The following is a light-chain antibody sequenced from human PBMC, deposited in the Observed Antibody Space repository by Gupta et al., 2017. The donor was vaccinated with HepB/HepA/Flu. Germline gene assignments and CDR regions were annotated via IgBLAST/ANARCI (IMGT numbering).Light chain of an antibody. V-gene: IGLV2-23*02. CDR2: EVT. CDR1: SSDAGSDNV. J-gene: IGLJ2*01. Sequence: SALTSPASVSGSPGQSVTITCTGTSSDAGSDNVDSWYHQHAAETNHLMIYEVTRRAAGVTNGFSGSKAGNTASLTISELQAEDAADYYCCSYAGTNTVVFGGGTKLTVL. CDR3: CSYAGTNTVV.